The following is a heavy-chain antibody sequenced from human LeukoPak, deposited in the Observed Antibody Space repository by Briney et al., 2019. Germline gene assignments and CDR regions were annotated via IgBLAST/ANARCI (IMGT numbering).Heavy chain of an antibody. CDR2: ISWNSGSI. CDR1: GFTFSSYW. V-gene: IGHV3-9*03. D-gene: IGHD6-13*01. Sequence: PGGSLRLSCAASGFTFSSYWMSWVRQAPGKGLEWVSGISWNSGSIGYADSVKGRFTISRDNAKNSLYLQMNSLRAEDMALYYCAKDSRYSSSWIDYWGQGTLVTVSS. CDR3: AKDSRYSSSWIDY. J-gene: IGHJ4*02.